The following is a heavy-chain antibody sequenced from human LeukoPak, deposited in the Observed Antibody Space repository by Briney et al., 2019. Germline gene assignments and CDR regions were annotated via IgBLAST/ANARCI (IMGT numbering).Heavy chain of an antibody. CDR2: INPNSGGT. D-gene: IGHD3-10*01. CDR1: GYTFTAYY. Sequence: ASVKVSCKASGYTFTAYYVHWVRQAPGQGLEWMGRINPNSGGTNYAQKFQGRVTMTRDTSISTAYMELSRLRSDDTAVYYCARGRITMVRGVPPIYGMDVWGQGTTVTVSS. J-gene: IGHJ6*02. CDR3: ARGRITMVRGVPPIYGMDV. V-gene: IGHV1-2*06.